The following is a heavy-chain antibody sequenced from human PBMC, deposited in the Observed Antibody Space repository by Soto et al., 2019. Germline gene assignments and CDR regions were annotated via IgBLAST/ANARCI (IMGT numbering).Heavy chain of an antibody. CDR1: GFTFDDYA. CDR2: ISWNSGSI. CDR3: AKDGSGERYYDFWSGYGMDV. J-gene: IGHJ6*02. D-gene: IGHD3-3*01. V-gene: IGHV3-9*01. Sequence: DVQLVESGGGLVQPGRSLRLSCAASGFTFDDYAMHWVRQAPGKGLEWVSGISWNSGSIGYADSVKGRFTISRDNAKNSLYLQMNSLRAEDTALYYCAKDGSGERYYDFWSGYGMDVWGQGTTVTVSS.